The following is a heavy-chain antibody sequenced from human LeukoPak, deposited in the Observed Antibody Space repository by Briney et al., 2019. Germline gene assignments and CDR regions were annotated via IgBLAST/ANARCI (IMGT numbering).Heavy chain of an antibody. J-gene: IGHJ4*02. CDR1: GGSFSGYY. V-gene: IGHV4-34*01. CDR2: INHSGST. CDR3: ARTKVRGRFDY. Sequence: SETLSLTCAVYGGSFSGYYWSWIRQPPGKGLEWIGEINHSGSTYYKPSLKSRVTISGDTSKNQFSLKLSSVTAADTAVYYCARTKVRGRFDYWGQGTLVTVSS. D-gene: IGHD3-10*01.